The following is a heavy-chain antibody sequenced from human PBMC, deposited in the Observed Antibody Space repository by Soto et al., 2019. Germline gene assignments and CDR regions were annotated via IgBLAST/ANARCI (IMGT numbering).Heavy chain of an antibody. D-gene: IGHD6-13*01. CDR2: IIPIFGTA. CDR3: ARDMIAAAGRDYYYYGMDV. J-gene: IGHJ6*02. V-gene: IGHV1-69*13. Sequence: GASVKVSCKASGGTFSSYAISWVRQAPGQGLEWMGGIIPIFGTANYAQKFQGRVTITADESTSTAYMELSSLRSEDTAVYYCARDMIAAAGRDYYYYGMDVWGQGTTVTVSS. CDR1: GGTFSSYA.